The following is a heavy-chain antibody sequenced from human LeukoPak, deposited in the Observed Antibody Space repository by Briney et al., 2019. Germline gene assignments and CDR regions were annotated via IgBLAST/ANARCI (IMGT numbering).Heavy chain of an antibody. V-gene: IGHV3-66*01. CDR2: IYPGGST. CDR1: GLTVSSNY. CDR3: ARVGPRDAFDI. Sequence: PGGSLRLSCAASGLTVSSNYMNWVRQAPGKGLEWVSLIYPGGSTYYADSVKGRFTISRDNAKNSLYLQMNSLRAEDTALYYCARVGPRDAFDIWGQGTMVTVSS. J-gene: IGHJ3*02.